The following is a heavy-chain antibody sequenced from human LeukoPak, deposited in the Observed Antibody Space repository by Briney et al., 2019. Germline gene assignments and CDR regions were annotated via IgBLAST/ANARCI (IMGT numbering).Heavy chain of an antibody. Sequence: ASVKVSCKASGYTFTNSYLHWVRQAPGQGLEWMGIISPSGGSTTYAQKFQGRVTMTRDTSTSTVYMELSSLRSEDTAVYYCARGGYRSPSDAFDIWGQGTMVTVSS. V-gene: IGHV1-46*01. D-gene: IGHD6-25*01. J-gene: IGHJ3*02. CDR2: ISPSGGST. CDR3: ARGGYRSPSDAFDI. CDR1: GYTFTNSY.